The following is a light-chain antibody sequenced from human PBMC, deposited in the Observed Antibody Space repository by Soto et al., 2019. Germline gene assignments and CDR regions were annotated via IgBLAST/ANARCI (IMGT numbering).Light chain of an antibody. J-gene: IGLJ2*01. CDR3: QSYDSSLRGV. CDR2: GND. V-gene: IGLV1-40*01. Sequence: QSVLTQPPSVSGAPGQRVTISCTGSSSNIGASYGVHWYQQLPGTAPKLLIYGNDNRPSGVPDRFSGSKSGTSASLAITGLLAEDEADYYCQSYDSSLRGVFGGGTKLTVL. CDR1: SSNIGASYG.